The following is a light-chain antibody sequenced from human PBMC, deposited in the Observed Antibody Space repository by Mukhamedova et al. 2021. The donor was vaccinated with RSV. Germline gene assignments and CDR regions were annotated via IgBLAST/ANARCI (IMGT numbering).Light chain of an antibody. J-gene: IGKJ4*01. CDR2: AAS. V-gene: IGKV1-27*01. Sequence: WYQRRVHGKVPKLVMFAASTLQSGVPSRFSGSGSGTDFTLTITSLQPEDVATYYCQRYDNDPPLTFGGGTKVEIK. CDR3: QRYDNDPPLT.